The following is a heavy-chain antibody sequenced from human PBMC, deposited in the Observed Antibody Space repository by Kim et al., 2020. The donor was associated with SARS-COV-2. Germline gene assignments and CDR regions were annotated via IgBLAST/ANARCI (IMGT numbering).Heavy chain of an antibody. CDR3: ANGGSSSSWAHLY. Sequence: GGSLRLSCAASGFTFSSYGMHWVRHAPGKGLEWVAVIWYDGSKKYYVDSVKGRFTISRDNSKNTLYLQMNSLRAEDTAVYYCANGGSSSSWAHLYWGQGTLVIVSS. CDR2: IWYDGSKK. V-gene: IGHV3-33*06. D-gene: IGHD2-2*01. J-gene: IGHJ4*02. CDR1: GFTFSSYG.